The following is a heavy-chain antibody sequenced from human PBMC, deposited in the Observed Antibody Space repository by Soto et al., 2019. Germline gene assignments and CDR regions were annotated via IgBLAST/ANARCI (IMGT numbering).Heavy chain of an antibody. CDR3: ARDRKAAERYCSSTSCYMAYSYYYGMDV. Sequence: ASVKVSCKASGYTFTSYYMHWVRQAPGQGLEWMGIINPSGGSTSYAQKFQGRGTMTKNTSTSTVYRELSRLRSEDTPVYYCARDRKAAERYCSSTSCYMAYSYYYGMDVWGQGTTVTVSS. D-gene: IGHD2-2*02. V-gene: IGHV1-46*01. CDR2: INPSGGST. CDR1: GYTFTSYY. J-gene: IGHJ6*02.